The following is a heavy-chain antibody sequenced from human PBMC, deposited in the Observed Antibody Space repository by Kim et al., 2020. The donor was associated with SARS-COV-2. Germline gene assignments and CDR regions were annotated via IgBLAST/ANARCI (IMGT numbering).Heavy chain of an antibody. D-gene: IGHD2-8*02. Sequence: GGSLRLSCAASGFTFNSYAMYWVRQAPGKGLEWVAVISYDGSNKYYADPVKGRFTISRDNSKNTLYLQMNSLRAEDTAVYYCAREVLWGVVCYYYAYY. CDR3: AREVLWGVVCYYYAYY. J-gene: IGHJ6*01. CDR2: ISYDGSNK. CDR1: GFTFNSYA. V-gene: IGHV3-30*04.